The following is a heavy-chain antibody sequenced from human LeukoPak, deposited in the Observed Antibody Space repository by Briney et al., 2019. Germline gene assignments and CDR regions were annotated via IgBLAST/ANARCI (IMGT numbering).Heavy chain of an antibody. CDR2: INSDGSST. D-gene: IGHD7-27*01. J-gene: IGHJ4*02. CDR1: GFTFSSYW. Sequence: GGSLRLSCAASGFTFSSYWMHWVRQAPGKGLVWVSRINSDGSSTSYADSVEGRFTISRDNAKNTLYLQMNSLRAEDTAVYYCARVLGTRSFDYWGQGTLVTVSS. V-gene: IGHV3-74*01. CDR3: ARVLGTRSFDY.